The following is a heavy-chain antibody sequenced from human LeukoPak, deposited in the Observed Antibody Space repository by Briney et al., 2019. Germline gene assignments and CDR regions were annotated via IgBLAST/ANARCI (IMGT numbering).Heavy chain of an antibody. CDR2: IYYSGST. D-gene: IGHD3-10*01. J-gene: IGHJ4*02. CDR3: ARARRYYGSGLPSDY. CDR1: GGSISSYY. V-gene: IGHV4-59*12. Sequence: SETLSLTCTVSGGSISSYYWNWIRQPPGKGLEWIGYIYYSGSTNYNPSLKSRVTISVDTSKNQFSLKLSSVTAADTAVYYCARARRYYGSGLPSDYWGQGTLVTVSS.